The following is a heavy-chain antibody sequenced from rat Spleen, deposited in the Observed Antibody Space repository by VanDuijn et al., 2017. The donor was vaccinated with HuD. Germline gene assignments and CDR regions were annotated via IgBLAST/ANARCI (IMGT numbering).Heavy chain of an antibody. J-gene: IGHJ1*01. V-gene: IGHV5-29*01. CDR1: GFTFSDYG. CDR2: ISYGDSSGHSGT. D-gene: IGHD1-10*01. CDR3: ARHGTTRGWYFDF. Sequence: EVQLVESGGGLVQPGRSLKLSCAASGFTFSDYGVAWVRQAPTTGLEWVATISYGDSSGHSGTYYRDSVRGRFTISSDNAKTTLYLQMDSLRSEDTATYYCARHGTTRGWYFDFWGPGTMVTVSS.